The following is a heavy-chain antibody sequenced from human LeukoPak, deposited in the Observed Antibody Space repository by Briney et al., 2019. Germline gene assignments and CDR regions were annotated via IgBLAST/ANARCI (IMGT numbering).Heavy chain of an antibody. D-gene: IGHD3-9*01. J-gene: IGHJ4*02. CDR1: GFTFSSYW. Sequence: GGSLRLSCAASGFTFSSYWMHWVRQVPGKGLVWVSRINSDGSSTSYADSVKGRFTISRDNAKNTLYLQMNSLRAEDTAVYYCAREYYDILTGYSPLRYWGQGTLVTVSS. CDR2: INSDGSST. CDR3: AREYYDILTGYSPLRY. V-gene: IGHV3-74*01.